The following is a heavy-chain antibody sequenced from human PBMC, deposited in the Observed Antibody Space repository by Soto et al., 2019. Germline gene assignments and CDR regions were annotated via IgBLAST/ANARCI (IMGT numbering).Heavy chain of an antibody. CDR1: GYTFTSYG. V-gene: IGHV1-18*04. CDR3: ARELIIAAAGNYYYYGMDV. CDR2: ISAYNGNT. Sequence: ASVKVSCKASGYTFTSYGISWVRQAPGQGLEWMGWISAYNGNTNYAQKLQGRVTMTTDTSTSTAYMELRSLRSDDTAVYYCARELIIAAAGNYYYYGMDVWGQGTTVTV. D-gene: IGHD6-13*01. J-gene: IGHJ6*02.